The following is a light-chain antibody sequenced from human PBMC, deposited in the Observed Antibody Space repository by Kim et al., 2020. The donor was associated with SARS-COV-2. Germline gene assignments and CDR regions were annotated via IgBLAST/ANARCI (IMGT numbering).Light chain of an antibody. CDR3: LQYYSYRT. V-gene: IGKV1-5*01. J-gene: IGKJ1*01. CDR1: QSIITW. CDR2: DAS. Sequence: GDEVTITCRASQSIITWLAWYQQKAGKAPKLLIYDASTLEAGVPSRFSGSGSGTEFTLTISSLQPDDFATYYCLQYYSYRTFGQGTKVEIK.